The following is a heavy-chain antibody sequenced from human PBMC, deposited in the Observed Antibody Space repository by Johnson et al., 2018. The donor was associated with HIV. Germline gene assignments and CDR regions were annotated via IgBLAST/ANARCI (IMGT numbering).Heavy chain of an antibody. CDR3: ARVGWRSFYDSDGRDAFDM. CDR2: VGIAGDT. Sequence: VQLVESGGGLVQPGGSLRLSCAASGFTFSNYDMHWVRQTTGKGLEWVSAVGIAGDTYYPGSVKGRFIISRDNSRNTLHLQMKSLKSEDTAVYYCARVGWRSFYDSDGRDAFDMWGHGTMVTVSS. D-gene: IGHD3-22*01. V-gene: IGHV3-13*01. CDR1: GFTFSNYD. J-gene: IGHJ3*02.